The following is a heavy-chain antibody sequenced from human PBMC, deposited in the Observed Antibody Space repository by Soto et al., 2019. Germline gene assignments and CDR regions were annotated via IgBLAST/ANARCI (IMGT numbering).Heavy chain of an antibody. CDR3: ARENSYFAY. V-gene: IGHV1-18*01. CDR2: ISAYNANA. J-gene: IGHJ4*02. CDR1: GYTFRNFG. Sequence: QIQLLQSGAEVKKPGASVKVTCKASGYTFRNFGISWVRQAPGQGLEWMGWISAYNANANYAQKFQGRLTMTADTPTSTAYMELRSLRSDDTAVYYCARENSYFAYWGQGTLVTVSS.